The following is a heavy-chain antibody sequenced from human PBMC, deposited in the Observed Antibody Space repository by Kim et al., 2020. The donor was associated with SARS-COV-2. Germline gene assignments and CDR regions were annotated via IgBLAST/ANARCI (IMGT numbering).Heavy chain of an antibody. CDR1: GYTFTSYY. D-gene: IGHD3-10*01. CDR3: ARSRPGAYYYGSGTYFDY. J-gene: IGHJ4*02. V-gene: IGHV1-46*01. Sequence: ASVKVSCKASGYTFTSYYMHWVRQAPGQGLEWMGIINPSGGSTSYAQKFQGIVTMTRDTSTSTVYMELSSLRSEDTAVYYCARSRPGAYYYGSGTYFDYWGQGTLVTVSS. CDR2: INPSGGST.